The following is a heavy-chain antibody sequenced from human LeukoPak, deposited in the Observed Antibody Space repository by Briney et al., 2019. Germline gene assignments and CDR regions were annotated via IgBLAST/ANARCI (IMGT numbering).Heavy chain of an antibody. CDR2: ISGSGGST. J-gene: IGHJ4*02. Sequence: GGSLRLSCAASGFTFSSYAMSWVRQAPGKGLEWVSAISGSGGSTYYADSVKGRFTISRDNSKNTLYLQMNSLRAEDTAVYYCAKAIGDIVVVVATYFDCWGQGTLVTVSS. V-gene: IGHV3-23*01. D-gene: IGHD2-15*01. CDR1: GFTFSSYA. CDR3: AKAIGDIVVVVATYFDC.